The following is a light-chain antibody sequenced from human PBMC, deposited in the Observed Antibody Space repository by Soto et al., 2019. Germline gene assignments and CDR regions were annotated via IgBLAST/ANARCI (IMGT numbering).Light chain of an antibody. J-gene: IGLJ3*02. Sequence: QSVLTQPPSVSGAPGQTVIISCSGSSSNIGAPYDVNWYRQLPGTAPKLLIYGNMNRPSGVPDRFSGSKSGTSASLAISGLQSEDEADYYCAAWDDSLNGRVFGGGTKLTVL. CDR3: AAWDDSLNGRV. CDR2: GNM. V-gene: IGLV1-40*01. CDR1: SSNIGAPYD.